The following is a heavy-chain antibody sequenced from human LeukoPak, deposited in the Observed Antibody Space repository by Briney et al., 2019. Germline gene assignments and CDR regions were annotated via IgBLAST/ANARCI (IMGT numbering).Heavy chain of an antibody. Sequence: SETLSLTCAVYGGSFSGYYWSWIRQPPGKGLEWIGEINHGGSTNYNPSLKSRVTISVDTSKNQFSLKLSSVTAADTAVYYCARLLSGWTYYYYYYYMDVWGKGTTVTVSS. D-gene: IGHD6-19*01. J-gene: IGHJ6*03. CDR3: ARLLSGWTYYYYYYYMDV. CDR1: GGSFSGYY. CDR2: INHGGST. V-gene: IGHV4-34*01.